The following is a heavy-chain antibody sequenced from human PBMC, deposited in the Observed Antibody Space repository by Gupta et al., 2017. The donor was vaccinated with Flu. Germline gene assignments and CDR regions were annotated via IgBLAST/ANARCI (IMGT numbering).Heavy chain of an antibody. CDR2: INSDGSST. CDR1: GFTFSTYW. V-gene: IGHV3-74*01. D-gene: IGHD2-15*01. CDR3: ARAPYCSGGSCYPGYHGMDV. J-gene: IGHJ6*02. Sequence: EVQLVESGGGLVQPGGSLRLSCAASGFTFSTYWMHWVRQAPGKGLVWVSRINSDGSSTSYADSVKGRFTISRDNAKNTLYLQMNDLRAEDTAVYYCARAPYCSGGSCYPGYHGMDVWGQGTTVTVSS.